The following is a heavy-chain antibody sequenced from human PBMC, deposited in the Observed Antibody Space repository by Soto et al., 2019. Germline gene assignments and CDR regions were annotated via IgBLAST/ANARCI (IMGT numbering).Heavy chain of an antibody. D-gene: IGHD4-4*01. V-gene: IGHV3-23*01. J-gene: IGHJ4*02. CDR2: ISSGGTYT. CDR1: GFTFSNYA. Sequence: GGSLRLSCAASGFTFSNYAMTWVRQAPGKGLEWVSAISSGGTYTDYADSVKGRFTTSRDNSKNTLYLQMNSLRAEDTAVYYCAKGYSNPRYYFDYWGQGTLVTVSS. CDR3: AKGYSNPRYYFDY.